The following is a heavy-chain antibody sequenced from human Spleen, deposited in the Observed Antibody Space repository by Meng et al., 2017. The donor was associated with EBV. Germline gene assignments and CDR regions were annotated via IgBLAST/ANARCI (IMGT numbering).Heavy chain of an antibody. D-gene: IGHD3-22*01. CDR1: GGDFSSYE. CDR2: TNTNTGNP. CDR3: ARQGRSDYYDSSGSDY. Sequence: VQLVQSGAEVKKPGSSVKVSCETSGGDFSSYEITWVRQAPGQGLEWMGWTNTNTGNPTYAQGFTGRFVFSLDTSVSTAYLQISSLKAEDTAVYYCARQGRSDYYDSSGSDYWGQGTLVTVSS. V-gene: IGHV7-4-1*02. J-gene: IGHJ4*02.